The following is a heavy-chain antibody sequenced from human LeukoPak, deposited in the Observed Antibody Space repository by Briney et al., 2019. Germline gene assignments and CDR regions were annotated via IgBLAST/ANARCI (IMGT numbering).Heavy chain of an antibody. CDR3: ARPGNVGWSHGFDM. CDR2: LSSDGNSK. J-gene: IGHJ3*02. CDR1: GFTFSSYA. Sequence: PGRSLRLSCEASGFTFSSYAFHWVRQAPGKGLEWVAFLSSDGNSKYYADSVKGRFTISRDNSKNTLYLQMNSLRVEDTALYYCARPGNVGWSHGFDMWGQGTLVTVSS. V-gene: IGHV3-30-3*01. D-gene: IGHD6-19*01.